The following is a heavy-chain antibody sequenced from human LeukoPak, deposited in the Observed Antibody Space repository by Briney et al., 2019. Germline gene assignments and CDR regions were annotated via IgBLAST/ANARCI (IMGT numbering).Heavy chain of an antibody. V-gene: IGHV3-21*01. Sequence: GGSMRPACTASGFAFSTYSMDWVRQAPGKWLEWVSSITSSSSYIYYSDSVKGRLAISRDNAKNSLYLHMNSLRAEDTAVYYCARVAGQSYHFDYWSQGTQVTVSS. CDR1: GFAFSTYS. CDR3: ARVAGQSYHFDY. J-gene: IGHJ4*02. D-gene: IGHD3-10*01. CDR2: ITSSSSYI.